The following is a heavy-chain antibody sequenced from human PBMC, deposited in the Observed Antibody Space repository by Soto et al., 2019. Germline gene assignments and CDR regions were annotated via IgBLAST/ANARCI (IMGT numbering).Heavy chain of an antibody. CDR1: GFIFSDSA. CDR3: TRRRDWTAMDPLDY. V-gene: IGHV3-73*01. J-gene: IGHJ4*02. CDR2: IRNKVNNYAT. Sequence: GGSLRLSCAASGFIFSDSAIHWVRQASGKGLEWVGRIRNKVNNYATAYAASVKDKFTISRDDSMKTTYLQMNRLKIEDTAVYYCTRRRDWTAMDPLDYWGQGT. D-gene: IGHD5-18*01.